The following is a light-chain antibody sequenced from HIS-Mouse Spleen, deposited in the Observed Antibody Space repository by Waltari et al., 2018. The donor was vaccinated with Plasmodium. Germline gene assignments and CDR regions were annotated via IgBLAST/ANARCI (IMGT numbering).Light chain of an antibody. CDR3: QSADSSGTYPAV. CDR2: KDS. J-gene: IGLJ3*02. V-gene: IGLV3-25*03. CDR1: ALPKQY. Sequence: SYELTQPPSVSVSPGQTARITCSGDALPKQYAYWYQQKPGQAPVLVRYKDSERPSGIPERFSGSSSGTTVTLTISGVQAEDEADYYCQSADSSGTYPAVFGGGTKLTVL.